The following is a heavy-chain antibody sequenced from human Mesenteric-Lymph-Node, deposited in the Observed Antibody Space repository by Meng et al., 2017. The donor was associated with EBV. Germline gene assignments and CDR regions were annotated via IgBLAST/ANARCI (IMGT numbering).Heavy chain of an antibody. Sequence: VKLLRGGAGLLNPVKALSLSCADYGGSCSGYCWSWVRQSPGKGLEWIGETNHSGYTSYNPSLKSRVTISPDTSKNQFSLKLSSVTAADTAMYYCARGRIAARSPWFDPWGQGTLVTVSS. V-gene: IGHV4-34*01. D-gene: IGHD6-6*01. J-gene: IGHJ5*02. CDR1: GGSCSGYC. CDR3: ARGRIAARSPWFDP. CDR2: TNHSGYT.